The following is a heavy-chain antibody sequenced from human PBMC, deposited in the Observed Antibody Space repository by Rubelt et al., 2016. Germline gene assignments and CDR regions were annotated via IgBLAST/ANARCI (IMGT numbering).Heavy chain of an antibody. J-gene: IGHJ4*02. CDR2: MSPNSGNT. V-gene: IGHV1-8*01. Sequence: QVQLVQSGAEVKKPGASVKVSCKASGYTFTSYDINWVRQATGQGLEWMGWMSPNSGNTGYAQKLQGRVNLTRDTSINTAYMELSGLGSDDTAVYYCARGDYWGQGTLVIVSS. CDR3: ARGDY. CDR1: GYTFTSYD.